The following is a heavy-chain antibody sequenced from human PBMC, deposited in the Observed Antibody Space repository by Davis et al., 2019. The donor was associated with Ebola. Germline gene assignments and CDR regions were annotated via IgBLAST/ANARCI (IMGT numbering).Heavy chain of an antibody. CDR3: ARGPNSIPIDY. CDR1: GGSISSYY. V-gene: IGHV4-59*01. Sequence: PGGSLRLSCTVSGGSISSYYWSWIRQPPGKGLEWIGYIYYSGSTNYNPSLKSRVTISVDTSKNQFSLKLSSVTAADTAVYYCARGPNSIPIDYWGQGTLVTVSS. J-gene: IGHJ4*02. CDR2: IYYSGST. D-gene: IGHD2/OR15-2a*01.